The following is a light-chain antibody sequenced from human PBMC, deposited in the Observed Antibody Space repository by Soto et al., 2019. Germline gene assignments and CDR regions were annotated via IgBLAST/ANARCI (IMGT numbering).Light chain of an antibody. CDR3: QQYGSSLFT. V-gene: IGKV3-20*01. J-gene: IGKJ3*01. Sequence: EVVLTQSPGTLSLSPGERATLSCRASQSVSSNYLAWYQQKPGQAPRLLIYDASSRATGIPDRFSGSGSGTDFTLTISRLEPEDFAVYYCQQYGSSLFTFGPGTRWIS. CDR1: QSVSSNY. CDR2: DAS.